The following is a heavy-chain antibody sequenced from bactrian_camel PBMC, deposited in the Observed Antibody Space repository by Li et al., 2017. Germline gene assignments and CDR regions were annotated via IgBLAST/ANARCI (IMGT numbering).Heavy chain of an antibody. J-gene: IGHJ6*01. CDR3: AASKYSCSYWDVRAADFGY. D-gene: IGHD2*01. Sequence: HVQLVESGGGSVQAGESLRLSCGASGYRERPHCMAWFRQAPGHGRAAVGSISTYTASGRTLYADSVKGRFTISQDYAENTIYLQMASLKPEDTAMYYCAASKYSCSYWDVRAADFGYWGQGTQVTVS. V-gene: IGHV3-2*01. CDR1: GYRERPHC. CDR2: ISTYTASGRT.